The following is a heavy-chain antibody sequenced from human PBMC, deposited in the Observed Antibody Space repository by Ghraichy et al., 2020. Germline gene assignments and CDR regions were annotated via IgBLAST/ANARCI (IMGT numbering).Heavy chain of an antibody. CDR3: ARDTGNYFDP. CDR1: GGSVSSLY. Sequence: SETLSLTCTVSGGSVSSLYWGWIRQPPGKGLEWIGYIYYSGATKWNPSLKSRVTISIDLSNNQFSLNLRSVTAADTAIYYCARDTGNYFDPWGQGTLVTVSS. V-gene: IGHV4-59*02. J-gene: IGHJ5*02. CDR2: IYYSGAT.